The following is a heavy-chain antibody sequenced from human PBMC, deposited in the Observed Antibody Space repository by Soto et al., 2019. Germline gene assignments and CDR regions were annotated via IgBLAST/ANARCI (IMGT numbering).Heavy chain of an antibody. CDR3: AHQGRIHSISGAFDI. CDR2: IYWDDDK. D-gene: IGHD6-13*01. J-gene: IGHJ3*02. V-gene: IGHV2-5*02. CDR1: GFSLSTSGVG. Sequence: QITLKESGTTLVKPTQTLTLTCTFSGFSLSTSGVGVGWIGPPPGKALEWLALIYWDDDKRYSPSLKSRLTITQDTSNNQVVLTMTTMDPLDTATYHCAHQGRIHSISGAFDISGQGTMVTVSS.